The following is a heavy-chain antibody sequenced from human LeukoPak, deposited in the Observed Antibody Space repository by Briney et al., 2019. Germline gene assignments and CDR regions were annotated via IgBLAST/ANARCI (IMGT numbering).Heavy chain of an antibody. J-gene: IGHJ4*02. V-gene: IGHV1-2*02. CDR3: ARAEGASEFDY. Sequence: ASVKVSCKASGYTFTSYDINWVRQATGQGLEWMGWMNPNSGGTNYAQKFQGRVTMTRDTSISTAYMELSRLRSDDTAVYYCARAEGASEFDYWGQGTLVTVSS. D-gene: IGHD1-26*01. CDR1: GYTFTSYD. CDR2: MNPNSGGT.